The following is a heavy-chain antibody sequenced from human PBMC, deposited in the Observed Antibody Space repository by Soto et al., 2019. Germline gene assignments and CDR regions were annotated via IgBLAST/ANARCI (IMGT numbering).Heavy chain of an antibody. CDR1: GFTFSSYS. J-gene: IGHJ4*02. Sequence: VQLVESGGGLVQPGGSMRLSRAASGFTFSSYSMNWVRQAPGKGLEWVSYISSSSSTIFYADSVEGRFTISRDNAKNSLYLQMNSLRADDTAVYYCARGVPSGYWGQGTLVTVSS. D-gene: IGHD3-10*01. CDR3: ARGVPSGY. V-gene: IGHV3-48*01. CDR2: ISSSSSTI.